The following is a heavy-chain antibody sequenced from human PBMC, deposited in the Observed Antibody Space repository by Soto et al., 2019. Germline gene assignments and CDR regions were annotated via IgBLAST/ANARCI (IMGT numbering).Heavy chain of an antibody. CDR2: IIPIFGTA. CDR1: GGTFSSYA. J-gene: IGHJ6*02. CDR3: ARESYDFWSGYSPLNSYYYGMDV. Sequence: GASVKVSCKASGGTFSSYAISWVRQAPGQGLEWMGGIIPIFGTANYAQKFQGRVTITADEPTSTAYMELSSLRSEDTAVYYCARESYDFWSGYSPLNSYYYGMDVWGQGTTVTVSS. D-gene: IGHD3-3*01. V-gene: IGHV1-69*13.